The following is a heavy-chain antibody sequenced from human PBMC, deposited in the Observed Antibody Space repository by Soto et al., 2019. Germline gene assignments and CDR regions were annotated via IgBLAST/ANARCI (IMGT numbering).Heavy chain of an antibody. J-gene: IGHJ4*02. CDR2: SRNRANSYTT. D-gene: IGHD3-9*01. Sequence: GGSLRLSCAASGFSFSDHYMDWVRQAPGKGLEWVGHSRNRANSYTTEYAASVKGRFVISRDDSKNLLYLQMNSLKTEDTAVYYCARGQPGFDWSRGWFDYWGQGTLVTVSS. CDR1: GFSFSDHY. V-gene: IGHV3-72*01. CDR3: ARGQPGFDWSRGWFDY.